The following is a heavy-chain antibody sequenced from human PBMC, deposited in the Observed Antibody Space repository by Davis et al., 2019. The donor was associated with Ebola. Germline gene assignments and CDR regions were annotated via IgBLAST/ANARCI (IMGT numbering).Heavy chain of an antibody. J-gene: IGHJ4*02. CDR2: ISRSGSTI. CDR1: GFTFSSYE. V-gene: IGHV3-48*03. CDR3: ARGPRWGGEVYNDY. D-gene: IGHD2-21*01. Sequence: GESLKISCAASGFTFSSYEMNWVRQAPGKGLEWVSYISRSGSTIYYADSVKGRFTISRDNAKNSLYLQMNSLRAEDTAVYYCARGPRWGGEVYNDYWGQGTLVTVSS.